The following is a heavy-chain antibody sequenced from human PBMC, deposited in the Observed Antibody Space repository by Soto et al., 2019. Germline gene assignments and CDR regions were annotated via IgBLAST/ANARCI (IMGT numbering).Heavy chain of an antibody. CDR3: ARAMVVTQNWFDP. CDR2: IYYSGST. V-gene: IGHV4-30-4*01. D-gene: IGHD2-21*02. J-gene: IGHJ5*02. CDR1: GGSISSGDYY. Sequence: QVQLQESGPGLVKPSQTLSLTCTVSGGSISSGDYYWSWIRQPPGKGLEWIGYIYYSGSTYYNPSLKSRVTXSXDAXKNQFSLKLSSVTAADTAVYYCARAMVVTQNWFDPWGQGTLVTVSS.